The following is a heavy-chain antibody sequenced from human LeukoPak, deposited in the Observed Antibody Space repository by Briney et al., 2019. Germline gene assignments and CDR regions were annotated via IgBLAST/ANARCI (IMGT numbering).Heavy chain of an antibody. Sequence: GGSLRLSCTASGFPLYSYWMTWVRQTPGKGLEWVANIRHDGSTKYYVDSVKGRFTISRDNAINSLYLQMDSLRVEDTAIYYCARSVPYGTTWYGRSDCWGQGTQVTVSS. V-gene: IGHV3-7*03. CDR3: ARSVPYGTTWYGRSDC. CDR1: GFPLYSYW. J-gene: IGHJ4*02. D-gene: IGHD6-13*01. CDR2: IRHDGSTK.